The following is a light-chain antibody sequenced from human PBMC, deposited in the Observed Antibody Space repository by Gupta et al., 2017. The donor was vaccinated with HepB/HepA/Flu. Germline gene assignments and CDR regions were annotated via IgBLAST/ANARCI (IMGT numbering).Light chain of an antibody. J-gene: IGKJ3*01. CDR1: QSVLYSSNNKNY. Sequence: DIVMTQSPDSLAVSLGERATINCKSSQSVLYSSNNKNYLAWYQQNPGQPPKLLIYWASTRESGVPDRFSGSGSGTDFTLTISSRQAEDVAVYYCQQDDSTPITFGHGTKVDIK. CDR2: WAS. CDR3: QQDDSTPIT. V-gene: IGKV4-1*01.